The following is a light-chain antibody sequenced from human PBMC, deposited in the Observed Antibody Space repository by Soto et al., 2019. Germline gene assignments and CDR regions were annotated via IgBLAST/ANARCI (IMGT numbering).Light chain of an antibody. CDR3: QQYGSSPGT. Sequence: EIVMTQSPSTLSVSPLERSTLSCRASQSVSSNLAWYQQKPGQAPRLLIYGASSRATGIPDRFSGSGSGTDFTLTISRLEPEDFAVYYCQQYGSSPGTFGPGTKVDIK. CDR2: GAS. CDR1: QSVSSN. V-gene: IGKV3-20*01. J-gene: IGKJ3*01.